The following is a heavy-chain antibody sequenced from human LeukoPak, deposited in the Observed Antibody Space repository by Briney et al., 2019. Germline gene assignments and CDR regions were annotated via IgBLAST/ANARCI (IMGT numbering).Heavy chain of an antibody. D-gene: IGHD5-12*01. J-gene: IGHJ4*02. CDR1: GFSFRDRY. V-gene: IGHV3-11*04. Sequence: GGSLRLSCAATGFSFRDRYMSWIRQAPGKGMEWVAYISPNSDNVHYADSVKGRFTISRDNAKNSLFLQVNSLRAEDTAVYYCVRETGWLFDFWGQGTLVIVSS. CDR3: VRETGWLFDF. CDR2: ISPNSDNV.